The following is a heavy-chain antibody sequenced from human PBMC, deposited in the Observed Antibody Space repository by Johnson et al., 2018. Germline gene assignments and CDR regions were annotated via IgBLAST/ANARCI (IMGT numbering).Heavy chain of an antibody. CDR3: ATGPRQAFDF. J-gene: IGHJ3*01. V-gene: IGHV3-15*07. CDR2: IKSKAHGGTA. Sequence: EVQLVEAGGGVVKQGGSIRLSCAASGFSHLWMNWVRQAPGKGLEWVGVIKSKAHGGTADYAAPVKGRFTISRDDSENTVFLQLNSLKIEETAMYFWATGPRQAFDFWGQGTMVTVSS. CDR1: GFSHLW.